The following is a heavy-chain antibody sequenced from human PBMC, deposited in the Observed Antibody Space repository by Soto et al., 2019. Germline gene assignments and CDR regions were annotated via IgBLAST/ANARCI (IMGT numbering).Heavy chain of an antibody. V-gene: IGHV4-39*07. CDR3: ARSVAVPGAHIDY. CDR1: GVSITSSSIDY. D-gene: IGHD6-19*01. Sequence: PSETLSLTCTVSGVSITSSSIDYWGWIRQPPGKGLEWIGSIYYSGTTYYNPSLKSRVTISVDTSKNEFSLRLSSVTAADTAVYFCARSVAVPGAHIDYWGQGTQVTVSS. J-gene: IGHJ4*02. CDR2: IYYSGTT.